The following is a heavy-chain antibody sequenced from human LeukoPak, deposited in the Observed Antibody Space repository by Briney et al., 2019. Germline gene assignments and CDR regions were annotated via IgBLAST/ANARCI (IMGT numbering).Heavy chain of an antibody. CDR1: GFTFSSYW. CDR2: IKQDGSEK. CDR3: ARDCSSTSCYLPSLDY. D-gene: IGHD2-2*01. V-gene: IGHV3-7*01. J-gene: IGHJ4*02. Sequence: GGSLRLSCAASGFTFSSYWMSWVRQAPGKGLEWVAKIKQDGSEKYYVDSVKGRFTISRDNAKNSLYLQMNSLRAEDTAVYYCARDCSSTSCYLPSLDYWGQGTLVTVSS.